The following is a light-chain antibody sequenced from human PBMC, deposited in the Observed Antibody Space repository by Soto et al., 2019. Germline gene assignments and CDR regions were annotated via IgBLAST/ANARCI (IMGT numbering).Light chain of an antibody. CDR3: QQYYSSPIT. CDR2: GAS. V-gene: IGKV4-1*01. Sequence: DIVMTQSPDSLAVSLGERATINCKSSQNLLSSSDNKNYLAWYQQKSGQPPKLLIYGASTRQSGVPDRISGSGSGTDFTLTISSLQAEDLAVYSCQQYYSSPITFGGGTKVEIK. CDR1: QNLLSSSDNKNY. J-gene: IGKJ4*01.